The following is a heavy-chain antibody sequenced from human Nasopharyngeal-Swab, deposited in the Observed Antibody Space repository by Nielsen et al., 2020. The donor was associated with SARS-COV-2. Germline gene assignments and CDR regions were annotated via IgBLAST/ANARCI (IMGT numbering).Heavy chain of an antibody. D-gene: IGHD2-2*01. Sequence: VRQMPGKGLEWMGIIYPGDSDTRYSPSFQGQVTISADKSISTAYLQWSSLKASDTAMYYCARQGDIVVVPAASALDYWGQRTLVTVSS. V-gene: IGHV5-51*01. CDR2: IYPGDSDT. J-gene: IGHJ4*02. CDR3: ARQGDIVVVPAASALDY.